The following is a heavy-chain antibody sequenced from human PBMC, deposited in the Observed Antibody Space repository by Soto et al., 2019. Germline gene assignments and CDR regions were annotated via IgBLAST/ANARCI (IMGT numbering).Heavy chain of an antibody. CDR3: AKGRPVDGDVFDV. CDR2: IGAGGSLT. V-gene: IGHV3-23*01. Sequence: EVQLLESGGGLVEPGGSLRLSCAASGFTFSSLGMSWVRQSPGKGLEWVSSIGAGGSLTFYGDSVKGRCTISRDNSRSTVYLEMNDLGAEDTGLYYCAKGRPVDGDVFDVWGQGTMVFVSS. CDR1: GFTFSSLG. J-gene: IGHJ3*01.